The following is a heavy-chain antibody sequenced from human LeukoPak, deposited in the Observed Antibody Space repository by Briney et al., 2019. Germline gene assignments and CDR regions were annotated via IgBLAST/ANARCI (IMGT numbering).Heavy chain of an antibody. Sequence: PSETLSLTCTVSGGSISRYYWSWIRQPAGKGLQWIGRIYGSGSTTYNPSLKSRVTISVDTSKNQFSLRLSSVTAADTAVYYCARVTGYMTEDYFDYWGQGTLITVSS. J-gene: IGHJ4*02. CDR1: GGSISRYY. D-gene: IGHD6-13*01. CDR2: IYGSGST. CDR3: ARVTGYMTEDYFDY. V-gene: IGHV4-4*07.